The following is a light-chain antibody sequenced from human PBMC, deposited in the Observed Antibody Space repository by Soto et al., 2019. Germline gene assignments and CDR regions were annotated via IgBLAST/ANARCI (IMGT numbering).Light chain of an antibody. CDR2: DNN. V-gene: IGLV1-51*01. CDR1: SSNIGNNY. J-gene: IGLJ1*01. CDR3: GTWDSCLSAYV. Sequence: QSVLTQPPSVSAAPGQKVTISCSGSSSNIGNNYVSWYQQLPGTAPKLLIYDNNKRPSGIPDRFSGSKSGTSATLGITGLQTGDEADYYCGTWDSCLSAYVFGTGTKVTVL.